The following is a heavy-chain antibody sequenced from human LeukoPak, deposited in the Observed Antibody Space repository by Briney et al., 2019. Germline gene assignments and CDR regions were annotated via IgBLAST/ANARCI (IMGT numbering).Heavy chain of an antibody. V-gene: IGHV3-48*01. D-gene: IGHD2/OR15-2a*01. Sequence: GGSLRLSCAASGFNFSSYSMNWVRQAPGKGLEWVSYISSSGSTKYYADSVKGRFTISRDNARNSLYLQMNSLRAEDTAVYFCARGGLSIMGYWGQGTLVTVSS. CDR2: ISSSGSTK. J-gene: IGHJ4*02. CDR1: GFNFSSYS. CDR3: ARGGLSIMGY.